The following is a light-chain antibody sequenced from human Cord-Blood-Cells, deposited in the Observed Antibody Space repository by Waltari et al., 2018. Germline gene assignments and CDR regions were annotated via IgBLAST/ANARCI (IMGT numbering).Light chain of an antibody. CDR3: QQYGSSPTWT. CDR1: QSVSSSY. J-gene: IGKJ1*01. CDR2: GAS. V-gene: IGKV3-20*01. Sequence: EIVLTQSPGTLYLSPGERATLSCRAGQSVSSSYLAWYQQKPGQAPRLLIYGASSRATGIPDRFSGSGSGTDFTLTISRLEPEDFAVYYCQQYGSSPTWTFGQGTKVEIK.